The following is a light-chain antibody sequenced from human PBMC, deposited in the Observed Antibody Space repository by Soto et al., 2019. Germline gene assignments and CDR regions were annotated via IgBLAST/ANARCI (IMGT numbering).Light chain of an antibody. V-gene: IGKV1-27*01. CDR3: QEYNTAPFT. Sequence: DIQMTQSPSSLSSFVGDRVTITCRASQGISNYLAWYQQKPGRVPTLLIYAASTLRSGVPSRFSGSGSGTDFTLTSSSQQPDAAASYCCQEYNTAPFTFGPGTKVEIK. CDR2: AAS. CDR1: QGISNY. J-gene: IGKJ4*01.